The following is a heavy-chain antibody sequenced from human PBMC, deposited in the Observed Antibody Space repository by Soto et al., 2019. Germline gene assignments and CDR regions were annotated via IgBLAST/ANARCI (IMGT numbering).Heavy chain of an antibody. Sequence: EVQLVESGGGLVKPGGSLRLSCAASGFTFSNAWMSWVRQAPGKGLEWVGRIKSKIDGATTDYDAPVKGRFTISRDDSKKTLYLQMNSLKTEDTAVYYCSTGGNVVPAAIWGQGTLVTVSS. V-gene: IGHV3-15*01. D-gene: IGHD2-2*01. J-gene: IGHJ4*02. CDR2: IKSKIDGATT. CDR1: GFTFSNAW. CDR3: STGGNVVPAAI.